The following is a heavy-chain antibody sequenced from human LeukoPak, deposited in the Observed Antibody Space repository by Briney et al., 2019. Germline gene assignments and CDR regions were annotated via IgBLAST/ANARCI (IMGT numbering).Heavy chain of an antibody. CDR2: IYTSGST. Sequence: SETLSLTCTVSGGSISSGSYYWSWIRQPAGKGLEWIGRIYTSGSTNYNPSLKSRVTISVDTSKNQFSLKLSSVTAADTAVYYCARADGYPYYFDYWGQGTLVTVSS. CDR3: ARADGYPYYFDY. CDR1: GGSISSGSYY. J-gene: IGHJ4*02. D-gene: IGHD5-24*01. V-gene: IGHV4-61*02.